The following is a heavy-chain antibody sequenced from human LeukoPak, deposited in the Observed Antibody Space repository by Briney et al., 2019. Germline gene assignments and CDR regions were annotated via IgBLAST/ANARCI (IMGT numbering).Heavy chain of an antibody. CDR1: GFTFSSYA. CDR2: ISYDGSNK. CDR3: ARVQGGGFRTADY. J-gene: IGHJ4*02. Sequence: GRSLRLSCAASGFTFSSYAMHWVRQAPGKGLEWVAVISYDGSNKYYADSVKGRFTISRDNSKNTLFLQMNSLRGEDTAMYYCARVQGGGFRTADYWGQGTLVTVSS. D-gene: IGHD3-10*01. V-gene: IGHV3-30*04.